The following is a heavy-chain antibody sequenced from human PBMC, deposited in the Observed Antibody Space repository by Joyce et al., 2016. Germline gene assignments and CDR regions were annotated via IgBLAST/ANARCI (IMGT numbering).Heavy chain of an antibody. V-gene: IGHV3-30*04. CDR2: ISNDGSNK. CDR3: ARDAYDFWSGRALDY. Sequence: QVQLVESGGGVVQPGRSLRLSCAASGFTFSGYTMHWVRQAPGKGLEWVALISNDGSNKYDGDSVKGRFTISRDNLRNTLYLQMTSLRAEDTAVYYCARDAYDFWSGRALDYWGQGTLVTVSS. D-gene: IGHD3-3*01. J-gene: IGHJ4*02. CDR1: GFTFSGYT.